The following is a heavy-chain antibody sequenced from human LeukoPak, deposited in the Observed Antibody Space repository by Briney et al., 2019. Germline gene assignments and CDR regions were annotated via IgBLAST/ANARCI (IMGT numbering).Heavy chain of an antibody. D-gene: IGHD6-19*01. CDR2: IYHTGTT. J-gene: IGHJ4*02. Sequence: PSETLSLTCAVSGGSISSSNWWSWVRQPPGKGLEWIGEIYHTGTTNYNPSLKSRVTISVDKSKNQFSLKLSSVTAADTAVYYCATTDGAVAGHFDYWGQGTLVTVSS. CDR1: GGSISSSNW. CDR3: ATTDGAVAGHFDY. V-gene: IGHV4-4*02.